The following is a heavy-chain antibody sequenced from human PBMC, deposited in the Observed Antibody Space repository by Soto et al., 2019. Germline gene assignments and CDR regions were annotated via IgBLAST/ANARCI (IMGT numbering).Heavy chain of an antibody. CDR1: GYTFTSYA. CDR3: ARELRYDFWSGYYESYYYYGMDV. J-gene: IGHJ6*02. V-gene: IGHV7-4-1*01. D-gene: IGHD3-3*01. Sequence: GASVKVSCKASGYTFTSYAMNWVRQAPGQGLEWMGWINTNTGNPTYAQGFTGRFVFSLDTSVSTAYLQICSLKAEDTAVYYCARELRYDFWSGYYESYYYYGMDVWGQGTTVTVSS. CDR2: INTNTGNP.